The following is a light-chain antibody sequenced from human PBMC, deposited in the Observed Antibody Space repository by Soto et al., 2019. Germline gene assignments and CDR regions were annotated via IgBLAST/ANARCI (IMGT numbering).Light chain of an antibody. CDR1: QSVGSS. V-gene: IGKV3-15*01. CDR2: TAS. Sequence: IVLTQSPAALSVSPGERATLSCRASQSVGSSLAWYQQKPGQAPRLLIQTASTRATGIPTRFSGSGSGTEFTLTISSLQSEDCAVYYCQQYKNWYTFGQGTKLEIK. CDR3: QQYKNWYT. J-gene: IGKJ2*01.